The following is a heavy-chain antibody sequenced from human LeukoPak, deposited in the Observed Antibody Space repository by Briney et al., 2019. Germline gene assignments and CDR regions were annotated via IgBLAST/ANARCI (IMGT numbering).Heavy chain of an antibody. D-gene: IGHD1-14*01. Sequence: GGSLRLSCAASGFTFSSFWMHWVRQAPGKGLVWVSCINGDGSVTGYAGSAKGRFTISRDNAKNTLYLQMNSLRAEDTAVYYCTRGTSTRSDYWGLGTLVTVSS. V-gene: IGHV3-74*01. CDR2: INGDGSVT. CDR3: TRGTSTRSDY. J-gene: IGHJ4*02. CDR1: GFTFSSFW.